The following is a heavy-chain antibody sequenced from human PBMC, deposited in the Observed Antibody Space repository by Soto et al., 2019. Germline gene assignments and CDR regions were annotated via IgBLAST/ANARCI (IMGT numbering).Heavy chain of an antibody. V-gene: IGHV3-23*01. CDR3: SHGYYQYFDS. D-gene: IGHD5-18*01. CDR1: GFTFRSYG. J-gene: IGHJ4*02. Sequence: GGSLRLYCAASGFTFRSYGMSWVRQAPGKGLEWVACINDSGYSTYFADSVKGRFIISRDDFWNSLYLQMNCLSTEDTAIYYCSHGYYQYFDSWGQGTLVT. CDR2: INDSGYST.